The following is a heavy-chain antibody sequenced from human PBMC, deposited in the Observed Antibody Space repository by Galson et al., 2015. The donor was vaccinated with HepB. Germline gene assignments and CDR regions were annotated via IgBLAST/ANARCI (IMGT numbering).Heavy chain of an antibody. CDR2: IYSGGST. J-gene: IGHJ4*02. D-gene: IGHD6-19*01. V-gene: IGHV3-66*02. CDR3: ARGYSSGWYFN. CDR1: GFTVSDNY. Sequence: SLRLSCAASGFTVSDNYMSWIRQAPGKGLEWVSVIYSGGSTYYADSVKGRFTISRDNSENTLYLQMNSLRVEDTATYYCARGYSSGWYFNWGQGTLVTVSS.